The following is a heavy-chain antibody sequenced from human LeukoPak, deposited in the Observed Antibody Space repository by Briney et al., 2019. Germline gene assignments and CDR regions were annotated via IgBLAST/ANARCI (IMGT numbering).Heavy chain of an antibody. CDR1: GLTFSNYW. CDR3: TRMLLWESSGYRPPDY. V-gene: IGHV3-7*01. D-gene: IGHD3-22*01. Sequence: GGSLRLSCATSGLTFSNYWMSWVCQAAGKGLQWVAKIKEDGSEKKYVDSVKGRFTISRDNAENAVHLEMNSLRAEDTAVYYCTRMLLWESSGYRPPDYWGQGTLVTVSS. J-gene: IGHJ4*02. CDR2: IKEDGSEK.